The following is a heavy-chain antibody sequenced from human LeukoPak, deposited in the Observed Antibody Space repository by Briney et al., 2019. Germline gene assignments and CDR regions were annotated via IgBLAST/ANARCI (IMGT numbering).Heavy chain of an antibody. J-gene: IGHJ3*02. CDR2: IYYSGST. CDR1: GGSISSYY. D-gene: IGHD7-27*01. V-gene: IGHV4-59*08. CDR3: ARLLGRNSAFDI. Sequence: PSETLSLTCTVSGGSISSYYWSWIRQPPGKGLEWIGYIYYSGSTNYNPSLKSRVTISVDTSKNQFSLKLSSVTAADTAVYYCARLLGRNSAFDIWGQGTMVTVSS.